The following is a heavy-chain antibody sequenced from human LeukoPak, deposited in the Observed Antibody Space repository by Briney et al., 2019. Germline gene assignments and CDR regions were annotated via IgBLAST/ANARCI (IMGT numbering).Heavy chain of an antibody. CDR2: IYSGGST. Sequence: PGGSLRLSCAASGFTVSSNYMSWVRQAPGKGLEWVSVIYSGGSTYYADSVKGRFTISRDNSKNTLYLQMNSLRAEDTAVYYCARRYSSSSGDYWGQGTLVTVSS. CDR3: ARRYSSSSGDY. CDR1: GFTVSSNY. V-gene: IGHV3-53*01. J-gene: IGHJ4*02. D-gene: IGHD6-6*01.